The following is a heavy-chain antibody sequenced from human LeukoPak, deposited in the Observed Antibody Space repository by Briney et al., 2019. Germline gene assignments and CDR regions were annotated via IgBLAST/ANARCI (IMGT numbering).Heavy chain of an antibody. CDR1: GFTFSSYA. CDR2: ISGSGGST. D-gene: IGHD3-10*01. J-gene: IGHJ4*02. V-gene: IGHV3-23*01. Sequence: GRSLRLSCAASGFTFSSYAMSWVRQAPGKGLEWVSAISGSGGSTYYAGSVKGRFTISRDNSKNTLYLQMNSLRAEDTAVYYCAKTLTAYYYGSGSHEFDCWGQGTLVTVSS. CDR3: AKTLTAYYYGSGSHEFDC.